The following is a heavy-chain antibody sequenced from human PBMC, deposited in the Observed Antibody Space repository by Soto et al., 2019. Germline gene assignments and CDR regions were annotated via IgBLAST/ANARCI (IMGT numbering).Heavy chain of an antibody. J-gene: IGHJ5*02. V-gene: IGHV3-23*01. CDR3: AKDRAVMASRASES. CDR2: VGNGGRSS. CDR1: GFPFSNYA. D-gene: IGHD2-8*01. Sequence: PWGSLRLSCAASGFPFSNYAMSWVRQAPGKGLEWVSSVGNGGRSSFYADSVKGRFTISRDNTKNTLYLQMSSLRDEDTALYYCAKDRAVMASRASESWGRGTLVSVSS.